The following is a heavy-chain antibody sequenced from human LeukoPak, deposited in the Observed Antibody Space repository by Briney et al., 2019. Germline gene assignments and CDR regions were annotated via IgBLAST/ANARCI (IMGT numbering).Heavy chain of an antibody. CDR3: ARARRVRGVISSRGYYMDV. D-gene: IGHD3-10*01. J-gene: IGHJ6*03. Sequence: ASVKVSCKASGYTFTNYDINWVRQATGQGLEWMGWMNPNSGNTGYAQKFQGRVTMTRNTSISTAYMELSSLRSEDTAVYYCARARRVRGVISSRGYYMDVWGKGTTVTISS. CDR1: GYTFTNYD. CDR2: MNPNSGNT. V-gene: IGHV1-8*01.